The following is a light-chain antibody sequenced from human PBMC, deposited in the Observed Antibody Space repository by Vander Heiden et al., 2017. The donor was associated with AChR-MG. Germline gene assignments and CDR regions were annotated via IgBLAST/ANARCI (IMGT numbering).Light chain of an antibody. V-gene: IGLV1-44*01. J-gene: IGLJ2*01. CDR2: GNN. CDR1: SSNIGSNT. CDR3: AAWDDSLYVV. Sequence: QSVLTQPPSASGTPGQRVTIPCSGSSSNIGSNTVNWYQQLPGTAPKLLIYGNNQRPSGVPDRFSGSKSGTSASLAISGLQSEDEADYYCAAWDDSLYVVFGGGTKLTVL.